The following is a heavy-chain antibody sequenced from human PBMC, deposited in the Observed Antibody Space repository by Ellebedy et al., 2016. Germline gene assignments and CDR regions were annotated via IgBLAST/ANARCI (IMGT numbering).Heavy chain of an antibody. V-gene: IGHV3-33*06. CDR3: VKDSGSSSFDY. D-gene: IGHD3-10*01. J-gene: IGHJ4*02. CDR1: GITFSKYV. CDR2: IWHDRGNI. Sequence: GGSLRLXXAAPGITFSKYVMHWVRQAPGKGLEWVAVIWHDRGNIYYADSVKGRFTISRDNSKNTLYLQMNSLRSEDTAKYYCVKDSGSSSFDYWGPGTLVTVSS.